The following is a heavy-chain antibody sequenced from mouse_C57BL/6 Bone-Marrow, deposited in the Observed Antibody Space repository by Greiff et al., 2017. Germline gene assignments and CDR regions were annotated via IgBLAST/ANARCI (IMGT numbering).Heavy chain of an antibody. D-gene: IGHD2-1*01. CDR2: IYPGDGDT. CDR1: GYAFSSSW. Sequence: VQLQQSGPELVKPGASVKISCKASGYAFSSSWMNWVKQRPGKGLEWSGRIYPGDGDTNYNGKFKGKATLTADKSSSTAYMQLSSLTSEDSAVYFCARGDGNYAYWGQGTLVTVSA. V-gene: IGHV1-82*01. CDR3: ARGDGNYAY. J-gene: IGHJ3*01.